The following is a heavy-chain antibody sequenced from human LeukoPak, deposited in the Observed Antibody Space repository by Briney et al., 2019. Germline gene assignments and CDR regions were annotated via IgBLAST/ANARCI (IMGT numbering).Heavy chain of an antibody. J-gene: IGHJ6*03. CDR1: GYTFTSYD. D-gene: IGHD3-10*01. CDR3: ARRYGSGSYGHVYYMDV. Sequence: ASVKVSCKASGYTFTSYDNNWVRQATGPGLEWMGWMNPNSGNTAYAQNFQGRVTMTRDTSISTAYMELSSLRSEDTAVYYCARRYGSGSYGHVYYMDVWGKGTTVTVSS. V-gene: IGHV1-8*01. CDR2: MNPNSGNT.